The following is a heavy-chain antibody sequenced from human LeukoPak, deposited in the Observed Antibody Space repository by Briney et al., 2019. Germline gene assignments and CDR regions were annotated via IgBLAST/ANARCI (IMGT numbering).Heavy chain of an antibody. CDR3: ARSYDFWSGYSHFDY. D-gene: IGHD3-3*01. V-gene: IGHV3-30*01. CDR2: ISNDGSNK. CDR1: GFTFSSYA. Sequence: SGGSLRVSCAGPGFTFSSYAMHWVRQAPGKGLEWVAVISNDGSNKYYADSVKGRFTISRDNSKNTLFLQMNSLRAEDTAVYYCARSYDFWSGYSHFDYWGQRTLVTVSS. J-gene: IGHJ4*02.